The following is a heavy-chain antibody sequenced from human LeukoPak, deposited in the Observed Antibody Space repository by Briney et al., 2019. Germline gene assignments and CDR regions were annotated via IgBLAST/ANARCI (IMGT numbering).Heavy chain of an antibody. V-gene: IGHV3-7*01. J-gene: IGHJ4*02. CDR3: ASWGAGGNS. D-gene: IGHD3-16*01. CDR1: GFTLSTYW. CDR2: INPDGSSK. Sequence: GGSLRLSCEASGFTLSTYWMNWVRQVPGKGLDWVANINPDGSSKRYVDSVKGRFTIARDNADNSLSLQMNSLRAEDTAVYYCASWGAGGNSWGQGTLVTVSS.